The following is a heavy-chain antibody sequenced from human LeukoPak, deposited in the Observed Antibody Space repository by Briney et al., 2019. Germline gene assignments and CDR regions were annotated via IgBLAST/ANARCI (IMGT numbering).Heavy chain of an antibody. J-gene: IGHJ6*04. D-gene: IGHD3-10*01. Sequence: GGSPRLSCAASGFTFSSYGMHWVRQAPGKGLEWVAVISYDGSNKYYADSVKGRFTISRDNSKNTLYLQMNSLRAEDTAVYYCAKDISNWWFGELTNYYGMDVWGKGTTVTVSS. CDR2: ISYDGSNK. V-gene: IGHV3-30*18. CDR1: GFTFSSYG. CDR3: AKDISNWWFGELTNYYGMDV.